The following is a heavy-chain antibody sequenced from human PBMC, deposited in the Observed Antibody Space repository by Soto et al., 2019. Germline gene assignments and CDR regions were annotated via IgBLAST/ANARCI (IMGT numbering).Heavy chain of an antibody. CDR2: IKQDGSEK. D-gene: IGHD6-6*01. CDR3: ARDNWEYSSSFYYYYYMDV. CDR1: GFTFSSYW. Sequence: GGSLRLSCAASGFTFSSYWMSWVRQAPGKGLEWVVNIKQDGSEKYYVDSVKGRFTISRDNAKNSLYLQMNSLRAEDTAVYYCARDNWEYSSSFYYYYYMDVWGKGTTVTVSS. J-gene: IGHJ6*03. V-gene: IGHV3-7*01.